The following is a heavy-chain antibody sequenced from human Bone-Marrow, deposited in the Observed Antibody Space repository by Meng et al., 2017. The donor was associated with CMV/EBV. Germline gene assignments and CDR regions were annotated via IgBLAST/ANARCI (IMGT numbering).Heavy chain of an antibody. CDR1: GGSISSSSYY. CDR2: IFHSGSA. J-gene: IGHJ6*02. Sequence: GSLRLSCTVSGGSISSSSYYWGWIRQSPVKGLEWIGSIFHSGSAYYNPSLKSRVTISVDTSKNQFSLKLSSVTAADTAVYYCARGGVPAAILYYYYYYGMDVWGQGTTVTVSS. D-gene: IGHD2-2*02. V-gene: IGHV4-39*07. CDR3: ARGGVPAAILYYYYYYGMDV.